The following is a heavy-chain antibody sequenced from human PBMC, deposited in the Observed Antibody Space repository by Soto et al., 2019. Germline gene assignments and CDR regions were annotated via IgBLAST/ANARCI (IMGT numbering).Heavy chain of an antibody. CDR2: TYYRSRWYN. J-gene: IGHJ6*03. D-gene: IGHD1-7*01. CDR1: GDSVSSNSAA. Sequence: SQTLSLTCAISGDSVSSNSAAWNWIRQSPSGGLEWLGRTYYRSRWYNDYAVSVRSRITINPDTSKNQFSLHLNSVTPEDTAAYYCAGTTSLQWYYMDVWGKGTTVTSP. V-gene: IGHV6-1*01. CDR3: AGTTSLQWYYMDV.